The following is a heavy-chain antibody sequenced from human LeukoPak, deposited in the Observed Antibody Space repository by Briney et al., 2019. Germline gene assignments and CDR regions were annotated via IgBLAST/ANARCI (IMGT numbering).Heavy chain of an antibody. CDR1: GFTFSSYS. Sequence: PGGSLRLSCAASGFTFSSYSMNWVRQAPGKGLEWVSSISSSSSYIYYADSVKGRFTISRDNAKNSLYLQMNSLRAEDTAVYYCASEYSSSYDAFDIWGQGTMVTVSS. CDR2: ISSSSSYI. V-gene: IGHV3-21*01. J-gene: IGHJ3*02. D-gene: IGHD6-6*01. CDR3: ASEYSSSYDAFDI.